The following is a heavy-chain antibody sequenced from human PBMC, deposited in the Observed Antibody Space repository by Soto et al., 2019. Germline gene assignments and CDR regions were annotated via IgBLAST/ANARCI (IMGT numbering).Heavy chain of an antibody. V-gene: IGHV4-31*03. J-gene: IGHJ6*02. Sequence: QVQLQESGPGLVKPSQTLSLTCTVSGGSISSGGYYWSWIRQHPGKGLEWIGYIYYSGSTYYNPSLKSRVTRSVDTSKTQFSLKLSSVTAADTAVYYCARVPYHRHCSGGSCYYNYYYGMDVWGQGTTVTVSS. D-gene: IGHD2-15*01. CDR2: IYYSGST. CDR3: ARVPYHRHCSGGSCYYNYYYGMDV. CDR1: GGSISSGGYY.